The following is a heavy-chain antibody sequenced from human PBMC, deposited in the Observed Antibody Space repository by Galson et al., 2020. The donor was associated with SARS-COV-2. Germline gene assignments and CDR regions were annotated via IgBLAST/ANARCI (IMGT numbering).Heavy chain of an antibody. D-gene: IGHD4-17*01. CDR2: ISYDGSNK. CDR1: GFTFSSYG. J-gene: IGHJ5*02. CDR3: ARDYGDYGSLDP. Sequence: GGSLRLSCAASGFTFSSYGMHWVRQAPGKGLEWVAVISYDGSNKYYADSVKGRFTISRDNSKNTLYLQMNSLRAEDTAVYYCARDYGDYGSLDPWGQGTLVTVSS. V-gene: IGHV3-30*03.